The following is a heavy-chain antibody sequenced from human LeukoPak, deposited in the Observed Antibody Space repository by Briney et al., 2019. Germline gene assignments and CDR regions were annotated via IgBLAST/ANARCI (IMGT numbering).Heavy chain of an antibody. D-gene: IGHD1-26*01. CDR3: ARLASGSYGPLTPFDY. CDR1: GGSISSGSSDYY. J-gene: IGHJ4*02. V-gene: IGHV4-39*01. CDR2: ISDSGRT. Sequence: SETLSLTCTVSGGSISSGSSDYYWGWIRQPPGKGLDWIGSISDSGRTYYNPSLRSRVTVSVDTSKNQFSLNLSSVTAADTAVYYSARLASGSYGPLTPFDYWGQGTLVTVSS.